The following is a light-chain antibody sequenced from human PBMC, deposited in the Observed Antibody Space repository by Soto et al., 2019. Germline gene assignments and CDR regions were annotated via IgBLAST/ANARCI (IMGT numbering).Light chain of an antibody. Sequence: QSALTQPASVSGSPGQSITISCTGTNSDIGAYNYVSWYQQHPGRAPKLMIYEVSYRPSGVSNRFSGSKSANTASLTISGLQAEDEADYYCSSFTSSNSQVFGGGTKVTVL. J-gene: IGLJ3*02. CDR1: NSDIGAYNY. CDR3: SSFTSSNSQV. V-gene: IGLV2-14*01. CDR2: EVS.